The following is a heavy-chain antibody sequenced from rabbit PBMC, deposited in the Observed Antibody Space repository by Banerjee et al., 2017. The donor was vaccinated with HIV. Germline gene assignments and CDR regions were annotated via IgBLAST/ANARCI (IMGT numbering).Heavy chain of an antibody. V-gene: IGHV1S45*01. Sequence: QQQLEESGGGLVKPGGTLTLTCKASGFSFSSGYYMCWVRQAPGKGLEWIACIYAGSSGDTYYASWAKGRFTISKTSSTTVTLEMTSLTAADTATYFCARDLAGVIGWNFGLWGPGTLVTVS. CDR1: GFSFSSGYY. CDR2: IYAGSSGDT. D-gene: IGHD4-1*01. J-gene: IGHJ4*01. CDR3: ARDLAGVIGWNFGL.